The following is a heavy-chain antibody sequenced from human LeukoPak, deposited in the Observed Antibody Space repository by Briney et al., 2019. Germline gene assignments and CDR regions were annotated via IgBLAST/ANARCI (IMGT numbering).Heavy chain of an antibody. CDR3: AKENPVGGTNYFDY. CDR2: INPGTGNT. D-gene: IGHD1-26*01. J-gene: IGHJ4*02. V-gene: IGHV1-3*01. Sequence: ASVKVSCKASGYTFTSYAIHWVRQAPGQRPEWMGWINPGTGNTKYSQRFQGRVTITRDTSATTADMELNSLRFEDTAVYYCAKENPVGGTNYFDYWGQGTLVTVPS. CDR1: GYTFTSYA.